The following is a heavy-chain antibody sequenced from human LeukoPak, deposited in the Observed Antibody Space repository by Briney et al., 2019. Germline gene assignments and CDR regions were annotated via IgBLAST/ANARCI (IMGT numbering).Heavy chain of an antibody. J-gene: IGHJ5*02. V-gene: IGHV4-4*08. CDR2: IYYSGTT. CDR3: SRDRGPGQQWLDLGPNWCDL. Sequence: SETLSLTCTVSGGSISNYYWNWIRQPPGKGLEWLGYIYYSGTTKYNPSLKSRVSIFFEQAQNQFLLELSYVASADTAVFYWSRDRGPGQQWLDLGPNWCDLWGQGTLVTVSS. CDR1: GGSISNYY. D-gene: IGHD6-19*01.